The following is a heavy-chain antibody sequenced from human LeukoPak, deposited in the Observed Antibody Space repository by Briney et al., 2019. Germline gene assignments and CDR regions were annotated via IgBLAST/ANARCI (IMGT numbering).Heavy chain of an antibody. CDR2: IYSGSTT. CDR3: ARLRGYCSSNSCYPLGY. CDR1: GFTVSSKY. D-gene: IGHD2-2*01. V-gene: IGHV3-53*01. Sequence: PGGSLRVSCAASGFTVSSKYMSWVRQAPGKGLEWVSVIYSGSTTFYADSVKGRFSISRDNSKNTLYLQMNSLRAEDTAVYYCARLRGYCSSNSCYPLGYWGQGTLVTVSS. J-gene: IGHJ4*02.